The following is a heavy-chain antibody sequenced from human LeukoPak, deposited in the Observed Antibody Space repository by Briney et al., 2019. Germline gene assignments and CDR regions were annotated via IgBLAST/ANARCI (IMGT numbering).Heavy chain of an antibody. CDR2: ITSSSSTT. J-gene: IGHJ4*02. Sequence: GGSLRLSCAASGFTFNSYGMNWLRQAPGKGLEWVSYITSSSSTTHHADSVKGRFTISRDNAKNSLYLQMNSLRDEDTAVYYCARNSVGAANFDYWGQGTLVTVSS. D-gene: IGHD1-26*01. V-gene: IGHV3-48*02. CDR3: ARNSVGAANFDY. CDR1: GFTFNSYG.